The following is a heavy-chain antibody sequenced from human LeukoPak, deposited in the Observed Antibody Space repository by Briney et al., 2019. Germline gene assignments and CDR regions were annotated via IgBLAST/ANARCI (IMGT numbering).Heavy chain of an antibody. CDR1: GFTFSSYW. CDR3: ARDPVVVVAATRYYYYMDV. J-gene: IGHJ6*03. CDR2: IKQDGSEK. V-gene: IGHV3-7*01. Sequence: GGSLRLSCAASGFTFSSYWMSWARQAPGKGLEWVANIKQDGSEKYYVDSVKGRFTISRDNAKNSLYLQMNSLRAEDTAVYYCARDPVVVVAATRYYYYMDVWGKGTTVTVSS. D-gene: IGHD2-15*01.